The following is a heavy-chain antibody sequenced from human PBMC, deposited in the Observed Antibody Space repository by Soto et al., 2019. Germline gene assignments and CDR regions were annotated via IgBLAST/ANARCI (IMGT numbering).Heavy chain of an antibody. CDR2: ISRRGVYI. CDR1: EFPFSDYT. D-gene: IGHD2-2*01. CDR3: ARDRRTKGYCSSSSCYASDS. V-gene: IGHV3-21*02. Sequence: EVQLVESGGGLVKPGGSLRLSCAGSEFPFSDYTMTWVRQAPGKGLEWVSSISRRGVYIYYADSVKGRFTISRDNAKNSLSLLMNSLKAEDTAVYYCARDRRTKGYCSSSSCYASDSWGQGTLVTVSS. J-gene: IGHJ4*02.